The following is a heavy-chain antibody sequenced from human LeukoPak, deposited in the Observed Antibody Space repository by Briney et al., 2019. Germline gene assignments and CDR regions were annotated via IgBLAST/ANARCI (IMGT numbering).Heavy chain of an antibody. J-gene: IGHJ4*02. CDR2: ISSGSTTI. CDR3: ARDRSIAAAGVDY. CDR1: GFTFSNYG. D-gene: IGHD6-13*01. V-gene: IGHV3-48*04. Sequence: GGSLRLSCAASGFTFSNYGMHWVRQAPGKGLEWVSYISSGSTTIDYADSVKGRFTISRDNAKNSLYLQMNSLRAEDTAVYYCARDRSIAAAGVDYWGQGTLVTVSS.